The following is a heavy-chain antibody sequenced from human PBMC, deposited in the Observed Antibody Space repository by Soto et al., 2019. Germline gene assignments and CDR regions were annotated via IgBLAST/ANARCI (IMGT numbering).Heavy chain of an antibody. J-gene: IGHJ4*02. CDR3: AADRLTSSGWYDNPIDY. D-gene: IGHD6-19*01. CDR1: GFTFTSSA. CDR2: IVVGSGNT. Sequence: QMQLVQSGPEVKKPGTSVKVSCKASGFTFTSSAVQWVRQARGQRLEWIGWIVVGSGNTNYAQKFQERVTITRDMSTSTAYMELSSLRSEDTAVYYCAADRLTSSGWYDNPIDYWGQGTLVTVSS. V-gene: IGHV1-58*01.